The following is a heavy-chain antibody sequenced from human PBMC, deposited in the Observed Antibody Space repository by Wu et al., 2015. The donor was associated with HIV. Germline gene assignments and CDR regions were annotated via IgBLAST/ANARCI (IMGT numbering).Heavy chain of an antibody. V-gene: IGHV1-8*02. CDR1: GYTFTNYD. J-gene: IGHJ5*02. CDR3: ARGGVWTYYDNWFDP. Sequence: QVQLVQSGAEVKKPGASVKVSCKASGYTFTNYDVNWVRQSTTQGLEWLGWMNADSGITGYARKFQGRVTMTRNTSISTAYMELSSLRSEDTAVYYCARGGVWTYYDNWFDPRGRGNPWSPSPQ. D-gene: IGHD3-16*01. CDR2: MNADSGIT.